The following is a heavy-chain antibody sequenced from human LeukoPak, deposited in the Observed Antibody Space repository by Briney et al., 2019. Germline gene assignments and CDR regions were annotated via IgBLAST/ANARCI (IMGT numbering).Heavy chain of an antibody. D-gene: IGHD6-13*01. CDR3: AKDYGYSSSWYDY. V-gene: IGHV3-9*01. CDR2: ISWNSASV. Sequence: GRSLRLSCEASGFTFDDYGMHWVRQAPGKGLEWVSTISWNSASVGFVDSVKGRFTISRDNAKKTLYLQMNSLRPEDTALYYCAKDYGYSSSWYDYWGQGTLVTVSS. CDR1: GFTFDDYG. J-gene: IGHJ4*02.